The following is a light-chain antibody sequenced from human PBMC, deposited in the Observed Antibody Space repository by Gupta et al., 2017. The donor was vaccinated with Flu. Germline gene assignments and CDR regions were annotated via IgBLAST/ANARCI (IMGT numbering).Light chain of an antibody. CDR1: QSISSW. CDR2: KAS. V-gene: IGKV1-5*03. CDR3: QQYNTCSRT. J-gene: IGKJ1*01. Sequence: PATLSASLGDRVTITCRASQSISSWLAWYQQKPGKAPKLLIYKASTLESGVPSRFSGSGSGTEFTLTISILQPDDFATYYCQQYNTCSRTFGQGTKVEIK.